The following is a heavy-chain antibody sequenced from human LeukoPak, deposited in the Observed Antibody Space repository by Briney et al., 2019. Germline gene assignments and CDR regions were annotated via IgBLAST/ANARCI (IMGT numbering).Heavy chain of an antibody. V-gene: IGHV4-34*01. CDR1: GGSFSSYY. J-gene: IGHJ4*03. Sequence: SETLSPTCAVYGGSFSSYYWSWIRQSPGKGLEWIAEINHRGDTNYNPSVKSRVTISVDTSKNQFSLKVTSLTAADTAVYYCARGPTISESGYFDYWGQGTLVTVSS. CDR3: ARGPTISESGYFDY. D-gene: IGHD5-24*01. CDR2: INHRGDT.